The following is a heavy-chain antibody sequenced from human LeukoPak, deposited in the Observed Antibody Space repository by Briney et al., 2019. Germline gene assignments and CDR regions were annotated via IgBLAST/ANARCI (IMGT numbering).Heavy chain of an antibody. CDR3: ARGRYWGSFPLDM. Sequence: PSETLSLTCVASGGSFSGYYWTWLRQPPGKGLEWIGEINHNGKTSHNPSLKSRVTISVDTPMNQFTLELISATVADTALYFCARGRYWGSFPLDMWGQGTTVIVSS. V-gene: IGHV4-34*01. CDR1: GGSFSGYY. CDR2: INHNGKT. D-gene: IGHD7-27*01. J-gene: IGHJ3*02.